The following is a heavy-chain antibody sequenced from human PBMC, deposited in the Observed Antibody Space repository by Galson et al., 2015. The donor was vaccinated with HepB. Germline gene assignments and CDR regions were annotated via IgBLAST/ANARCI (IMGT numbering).Heavy chain of an antibody. D-gene: IGHD1-1*01. CDR2: INPSGGST. Sequence: SVKVSCKASGYTFTSYYMHWVRQAPGQGLEWMGIINPSGGSTSYAQKFQGRVTMTRDTSTSTVYMELSSLRSEDTAVYYCASVFTPEVRPHYYYGMDVWGQGTTVTVSS. CDR3: ASVFTPEVRPHYYYGMDV. CDR1: GYTFTSYY. V-gene: IGHV1-46*01. J-gene: IGHJ6*02.